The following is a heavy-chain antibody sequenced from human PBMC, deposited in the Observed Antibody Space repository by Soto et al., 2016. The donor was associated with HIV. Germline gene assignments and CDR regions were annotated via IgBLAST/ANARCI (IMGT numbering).Heavy chain of an antibody. CDR2: MNPKSGNT. V-gene: IGHV1-8*03. J-gene: IGHJ3*02. Sequence: QVQLVQSGAEVKKPGASVKVSCKASGYTFTTYDIYWVRQASGQGLEWMGWMNPKSGNTGYAQKFQGRVTITRNTSISTAYMEMRSLRFEDTAVYYCARGRVVGASSAFDIWAKGQWSPSLQ. CDR3: ARGRVVGASSAFDI. D-gene: IGHD1-26*01. CDR1: GYTFTTYD.